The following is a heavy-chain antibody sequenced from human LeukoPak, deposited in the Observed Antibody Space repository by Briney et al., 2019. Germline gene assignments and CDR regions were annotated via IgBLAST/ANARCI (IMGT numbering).Heavy chain of an antibody. J-gene: IGHJ6*03. V-gene: IGHV3-23*01. CDR3: AKGAQWELPRTLYYYYMDV. Sequence: PGGSLRLSCAASGFTFSSYAMSWVRQAPGKGLEWVSAISGSGGSTYYADSVKGRFTISRDNSKNTLYLQMNSLRAEDTAVYYCAKGAQWELPRTLYYYYMDVWGKGTTVTVSS. CDR2: ISGSGGST. CDR1: GFTFSSYA. D-gene: IGHD1-26*01.